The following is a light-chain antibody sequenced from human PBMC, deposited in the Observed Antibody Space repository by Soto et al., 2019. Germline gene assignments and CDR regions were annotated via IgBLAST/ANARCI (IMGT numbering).Light chain of an antibody. CDR1: RGIGST. J-gene: IGKJ4*01. Sequence: EVVMTQSPATLSVSPGERATLSCRASRGIGSTLAWYKQKPGQTPRLLIYDTSTRATGVPAMFIGSASGTEFTLTITSLQSEDFADYYCQHYVNWPHTFGGGTRVENK. CDR3: QHYVNWPHT. V-gene: IGKV3-15*01. CDR2: DTS.